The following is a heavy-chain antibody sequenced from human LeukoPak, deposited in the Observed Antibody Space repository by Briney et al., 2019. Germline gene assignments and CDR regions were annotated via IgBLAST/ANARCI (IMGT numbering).Heavy chain of an antibody. D-gene: IGHD6-19*01. V-gene: IGHV3-21*01. CDR3: ATTVAGTADY. CDR2: ISSSSSYI. CDR1: GFTFSSYS. Sequence: KPGRSLRLSCAASGFTFSSYSMNWVRQAPGKGLEWVSSISSSSSYIYYTDSVKGRFTISRDNAKNSLYLQMNSLRAEDTAVYYCATTVAGTADYWGQGTLVTVSS. J-gene: IGHJ4*02.